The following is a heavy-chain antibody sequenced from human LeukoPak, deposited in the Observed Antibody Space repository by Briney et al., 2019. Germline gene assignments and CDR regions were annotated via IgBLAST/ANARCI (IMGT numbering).Heavy chain of an antibody. V-gene: IGHV3-23*01. CDR3: ARDTVTTFRFRDYPHYGMDV. D-gene: IGHD4-17*01. CDR2: IHYSSGST. J-gene: IGHJ6*02. CDR1: GFTFSNYA. Sequence: GGSLRLSCAASGFTFSNYAMSWVRQAPGKGLEWVSSIHYSSGSTYYADSVKGRFTISRDNSKNTLYLQMNSLRAEDTAVYHCARDTVTTFRFRDYPHYGMDVWGQGTTVTVSS.